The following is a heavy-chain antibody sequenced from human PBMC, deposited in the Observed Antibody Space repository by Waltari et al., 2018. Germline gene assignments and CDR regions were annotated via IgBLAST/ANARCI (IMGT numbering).Heavy chain of an antibody. J-gene: IGHJ6*02. CDR3: TRDKYYYYYGMDV. CDR1: GFTVSQFW. V-gene: IGHV3-7*03. CDR2: IKQDGSEK. Sequence: EVQLVESGGGLVQPGGSLRLSCAAPGFTVSQFWMSWVRQAPGKGPEWVSNIKQDGSEKYYVDSVKGRFTISRDYARNSLYLQMNSLRDEDTAVYYCTRDKYYYYYGMDVWGQGTTVTVSS.